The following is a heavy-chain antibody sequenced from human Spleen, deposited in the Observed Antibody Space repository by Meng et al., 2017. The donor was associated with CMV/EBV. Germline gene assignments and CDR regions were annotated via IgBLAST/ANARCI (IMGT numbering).Heavy chain of an antibody. J-gene: IGHJ4*02. Sequence: SGPTLVKPAQTLTLTCIFSGFSLSTSGVGVGWIRQPPGKALEWLALIYWNDDKRYSPSLKSRLTITKDTSKNQVVLTMTNMDPVDTATYYCAQTTWIPLWLLNGSRKKGNHFDYWGQGTLVTVSS. CDR2: IYWNDDK. D-gene: IGHD5-18*01. V-gene: IGHV2-5*01. CDR1: GFSLSTSGVG. CDR3: AQTTWIPLWLLNGSRKKGNHFDY.